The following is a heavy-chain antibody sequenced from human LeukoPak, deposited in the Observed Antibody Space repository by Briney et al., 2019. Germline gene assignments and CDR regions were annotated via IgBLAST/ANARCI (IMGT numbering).Heavy chain of an antibody. D-gene: IGHD2-15*01. CDR2: ISSSSSYI. V-gene: IGHV3-21*01. CDR1: GFTFSSYS. CDR3: VRVGRYCSGGSCYSELGY. Sequence: GGSLRLSCAASGFTFSSYSMNWVRQAPGKGLEWVSSISSSSSYIYYADSVKGRFTISRDNAKNSLYLQMNSLRAEDTAVYYCVRVGRYCSGGSCYSELGYWGQGTLVTVSS. J-gene: IGHJ4*02.